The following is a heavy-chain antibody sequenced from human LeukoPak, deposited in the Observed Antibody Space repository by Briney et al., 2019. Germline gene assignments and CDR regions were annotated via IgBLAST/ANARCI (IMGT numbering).Heavy chain of an antibody. CDR3: ARRNNYSYGFSHAFDI. Sequence: GGSLRLSCAASGFTFSSYAMSWVRQAPGKGLEWVSSISSSSSYIYYADSVKGRFTISRDNAKNSLYLQMNSLRAEDTAVYYCARRNNYSYGFSHAFDIWGQGTMVTVSS. CDR1: GFTFSSYA. J-gene: IGHJ3*02. D-gene: IGHD5-18*01. V-gene: IGHV3-21*01. CDR2: ISSSSSYI.